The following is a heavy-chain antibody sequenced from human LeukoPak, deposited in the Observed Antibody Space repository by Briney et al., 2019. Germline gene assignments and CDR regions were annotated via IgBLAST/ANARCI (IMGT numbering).Heavy chain of an antibody. CDR1: GYTFTGYY. Sequence: ASVKVSCKASGYTFTGYYMHWVRQAPGQGREWMGWINPNSGGTNYAQKFQGRVTMTRDTSISTAYMELSRLRSDDTAVYYCARDLYCSSTSCYEANTGDYWGQGTLVTVSS. V-gene: IGHV1-2*02. CDR3: ARDLYCSSTSCYEANTGDY. J-gene: IGHJ4*02. D-gene: IGHD2-2*01. CDR2: INPNSGGT.